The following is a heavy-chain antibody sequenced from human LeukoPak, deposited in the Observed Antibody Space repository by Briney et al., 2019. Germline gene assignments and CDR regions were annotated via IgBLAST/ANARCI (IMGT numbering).Heavy chain of an antibody. V-gene: IGHV4-4*07. CDR1: GGSISSYY. J-gene: IGHJ6*04. CDR3: ARHDSYSSSRVGQMDV. Sequence: SETLSLTCTVSGGSISSYYWSWIRQPAGKGLEWIGRIYTSGSTNYNPSLKSRVTMSVDTSKNQFSLKLSSVTAADTAVYYCARHDSYSSSRVGQMDVWGKGTTVTVSS. D-gene: IGHD6-6*01. CDR2: IYTSGST.